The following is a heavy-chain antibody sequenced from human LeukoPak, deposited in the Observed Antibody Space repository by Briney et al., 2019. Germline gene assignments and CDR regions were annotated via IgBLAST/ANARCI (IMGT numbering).Heavy chain of an antibody. Sequence: GESLKISCKGSGYTFSSYWIGWVRQLPGEGLEWMGLIYPGDSDTRYSPSFQGQVTISADKPISTAYLQWSSLKASDTALYYCARGKNSVTFSPFDYWAQGTLVTVSS. J-gene: IGHJ4*02. CDR2: IYPGDSDT. CDR1: GYTFSSYW. V-gene: IGHV5-51*01. D-gene: IGHD5/OR15-5a*01. CDR3: ARGKNSVTFSPFDY.